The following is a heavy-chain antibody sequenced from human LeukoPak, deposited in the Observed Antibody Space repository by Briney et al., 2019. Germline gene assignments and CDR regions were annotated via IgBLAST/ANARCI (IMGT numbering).Heavy chain of an antibody. CDR3: ARNSAYSTSSGINC. D-gene: IGHD6-6*01. CDR2: INDSGST. J-gene: IGHJ4*02. Sequence: SETLSLTCAVYGGSLGGDYWSWTRESPGKGLEWMGEINDSGSTNYNPSLKSRVTKSIDTSKTQSSLKLTSVTAADSAVYYCARNSAYSTSSGINCWGQGTLVTVSS. V-gene: IGHV4-34*01. CDR1: GGSLGGDY.